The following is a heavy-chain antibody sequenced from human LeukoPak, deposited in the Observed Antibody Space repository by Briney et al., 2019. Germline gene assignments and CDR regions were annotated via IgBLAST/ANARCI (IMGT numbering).Heavy chain of an antibody. D-gene: IGHD6-13*01. V-gene: IGHV4-39*01. CDR1: GGSIGSSSYY. J-gene: IGHJ4*02. CDR2: IYYTGTT. CDR3: ARRIAVAGDY. Sequence: SETLSLTCTVSGGSIGSSSYYWGWIRQPPGKGLEWIGSIYYTGTTYYNPSLKSRVTISVDTSKNQFSLNLSSVTAADTAVYYCARRIAVAGDYWGQGTLVTVSS.